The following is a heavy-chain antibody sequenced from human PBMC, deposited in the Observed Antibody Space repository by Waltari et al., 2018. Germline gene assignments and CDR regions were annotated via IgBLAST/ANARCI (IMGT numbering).Heavy chain of an antibody. J-gene: IGHJ4*02. CDR2: INPSGGST. D-gene: IGHD6-13*01. V-gene: IGHV1-46*03. CDR3: ARISSFLFFDY. Sequence: QVQLVQSGAEVKKPGASVKVSCKASGYTFTSYYMHWVRQAPGQGLERMGIINPSGGSTSYAQKFQGRVTMTRDTSTSTVYMELSSLRSEDTAVYYCARISSFLFFDYWGQGTLVTVSS. CDR1: GYTFTSYY.